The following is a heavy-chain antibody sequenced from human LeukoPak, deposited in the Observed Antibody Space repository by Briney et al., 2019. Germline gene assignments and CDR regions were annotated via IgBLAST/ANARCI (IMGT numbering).Heavy chain of an antibody. Sequence: PGGSLRLSCAASGFTFSDHYMDWVRQAPGKGLEWVGRSRNKANSHTTEYAASVKGRFTISRDDSKDSLYLQMNSLKTEDTAVYYCTRDSLYYDSSRSYYSAFDIWGQGTMVTVSS. CDR2: SRNKANSHTT. V-gene: IGHV3-72*01. D-gene: IGHD3-22*01. CDR3: TRDSLYYDSSRSYYSAFDI. J-gene: IGHJ3*02. CDR1: GFTFSDHY.